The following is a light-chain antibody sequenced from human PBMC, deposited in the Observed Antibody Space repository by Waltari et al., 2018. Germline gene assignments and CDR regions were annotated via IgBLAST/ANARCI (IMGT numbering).Light chain of an antibody. CDR1: NIGSKS. CDR3: QVWDSSSDHWV. CDR2: DDR. Sequence: SYVLTQPPSVSVAPGKTARITCGGNNIGSKSVHWYQQQPGQAPVLVIYDDRDRPSGIPERFSGSNSGNTATLTINRVEAGDEADYYCQVWDSSSDHWVFGGGTKLTVL. V-gene: IGLV3-21*04. J-gene: IGLJ3*02.